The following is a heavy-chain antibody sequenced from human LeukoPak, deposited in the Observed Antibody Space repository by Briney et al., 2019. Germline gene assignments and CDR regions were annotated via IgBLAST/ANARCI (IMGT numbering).Heavy chain of an antibody. V-gene: IGHV3-30*02. CDR3: AKGYGEDFDY. D-gene: IGHD5-18*01. J-gene: IGHJ4*02. CDR2: IRYDGSNK. Sequence: GGSLRLSCAASGFTFSTYDMHWVRQAPGKGLEWVAFIRYDGSNKYYVDSVKGRFTISRDNSENTLYLQMNSLRAEDTAVYYCAKGYGEDFDYWGQGTLVTVSS. CDR1: GFTFSTYD.